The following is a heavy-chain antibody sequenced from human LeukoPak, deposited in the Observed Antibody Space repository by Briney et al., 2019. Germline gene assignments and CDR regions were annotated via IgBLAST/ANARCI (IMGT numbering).Heavy chain of an antibody. Sequence: GGSVTVSCKVSGYTFTSYGISWVRQAPGQGREWMGWISAYNGNTNYAQKLQGRVTMTTDTSTSTAYMELRSLRSDDTAVYYCARVIQIAARLDYWGQGTLVTVSS. V-gene: IGHV1-18*01. D-gene: IGHD6-6*01. CDR3: ARVIQIAARLDY. CDR2: ISAYNGNT. CDR1: GYTFTSYG. J-gene: IGHJ4*02.